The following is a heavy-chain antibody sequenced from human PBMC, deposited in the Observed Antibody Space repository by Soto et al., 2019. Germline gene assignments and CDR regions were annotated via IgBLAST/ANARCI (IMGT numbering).Heavy chain of an antibody. J-gene: IGHJ4*02. CDR1: GGSISNYH. V-gene: IGHV4-59*01. CDR3: ARVAADAYWSGYDDY. CDR2: ISYTGST. Sequence: QEQLQESGPRLVKPSETLSLTCSVSGGSISNYHWSWIRQPPGKGLEWIVYISYTGSTNYSPSLKSRVTMLLATSKKQFSLKLSSVTAADTAVYYCARVAADAYWSGYDDYWGQGTLVTVSS. D-gene: IGHD3-3*01.